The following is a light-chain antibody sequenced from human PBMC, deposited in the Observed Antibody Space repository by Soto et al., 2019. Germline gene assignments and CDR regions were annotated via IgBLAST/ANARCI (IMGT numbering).Light chain of an antibody. Sequence: EIMLTQSPGTLSLSPGERATLSCRASQTVNNNNLVWYQQKPGQAPRLRIYGAPNRATGIPDRFSGIGSGTDFTLTISRVEPEVFAVYHCQQYGNSLLTFGQGNKVEI. J-gene: IGKJ1*01. CDR3: QQYGNSLLT. V-gene: IGKV3-20*01. CDR1: QTVNNNN. CDR2: GAP.